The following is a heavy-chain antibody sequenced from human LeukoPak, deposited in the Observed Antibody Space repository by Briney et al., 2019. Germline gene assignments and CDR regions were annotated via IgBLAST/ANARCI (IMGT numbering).Heavy chain of an antibody. Sequence: PSETLSLTCAVYGGSFSGYYWSWIRQPPGKGLEWIGEVNHSGSTNYNPSLKSRVTISVGTSKNQFSLKLSSVTAADTAVYFCARDTTFDYYQSTGYLDYWGQGTLVTVSS. CDR2: VNHSGST. D-gene: IGHD3-22*01. J-gene: IGHJ4*02. V-gene: IGHV4-34*01. CDR3: ARDTTFDYYQSTGYLDY. CDR1: GGSFSGYY.